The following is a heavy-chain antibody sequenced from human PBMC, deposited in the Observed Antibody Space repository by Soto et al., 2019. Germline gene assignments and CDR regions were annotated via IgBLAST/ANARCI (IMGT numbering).Heavy chain of an antibody. J-gene: IGHJ4*02. V-gene: IGHV3-53*01. CDR1: GFTVSNNH. CDR3: AGRLTTAASLDY. CDR2: VHGGGST. D-gene: IGHD3-16*01. Sequence: VQLVESGGGLIQPGGSLRLSCAASGFTVSNNHMTWVRQAAGKGLELVSFVHGGGSTSYADSVKGRFTISRDNSKNTPYLQMDSLRAEDSAIYYCAGRLTTAASLDYWGRGTRVTVSS.